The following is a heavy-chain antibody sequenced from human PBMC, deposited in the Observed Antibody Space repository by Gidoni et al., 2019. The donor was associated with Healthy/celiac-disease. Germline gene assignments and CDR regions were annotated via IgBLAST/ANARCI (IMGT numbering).Heavy chain of an antibody. V-gene: IGHV3-30*02. Sequence: QVQLVESGGGVVQPGGSLRLSCAASGFTFSIFGMHWVRQAPGKGLEWVAFIRYDGSYKYYADSVKGRFPISRDNSKNTLYLQMNSLRPEDTAVYYCVKDRGYSDRFFDFWGQGTLVTVSS. J-gene: IGHJ4*02. CDR2: IRYDGSYK. D-gene: IGHD6-13*01. CDR1: GFTFSIFG. CDR3: VKDRGYSDRFFDF.